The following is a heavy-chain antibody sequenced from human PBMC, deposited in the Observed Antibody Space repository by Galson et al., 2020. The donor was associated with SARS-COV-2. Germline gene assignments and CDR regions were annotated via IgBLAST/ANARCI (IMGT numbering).Heavy chain of an antibody. CDR2: IYYSGST. CDR1: GGSISRYY. D-gene: IGHD1-1*01. CDR3: ARTGYYYYGMGG. J-gene: IGHJ6*02. V-gene: IGHV4-59*01. Sequence: SETLSLTCTVSGGSISRYYWSWIRQPPGKGLEWIGNIYYSGSTNYNPSIKSRVTISVDTSKNQFSLKLSSVTAADTAVYYCARTGYYYYGMGGWGQGTTVTVCS.